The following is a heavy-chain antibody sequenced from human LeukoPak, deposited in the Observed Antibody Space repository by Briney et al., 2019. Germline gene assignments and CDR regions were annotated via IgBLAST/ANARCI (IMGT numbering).Heavy chain of an antibody. Sequence: GGSLRLSCAASGFTFSSYSMNWVRQAPGKGLEWVSSISSSSSYIYYAGSVKGRFTISRDNAKNSLYLQMNSLRAEDTAVYYCARDDFWRGYPPARWGQGILVTVSS. V-gene: IGHV3-21*01. CDR3: ARDDFWRGYPPAR. D-gene: IGHD3-3*01. CDR1: GFTFSSYS. J-gene: IGHJ4*02. CDR2: ISSSSSYI.